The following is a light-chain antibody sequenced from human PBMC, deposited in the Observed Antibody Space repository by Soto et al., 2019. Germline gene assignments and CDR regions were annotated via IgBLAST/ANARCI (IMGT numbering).Light chain of an antibody. V-gene: IGKV2-28*01. CDR3: MQSVQAPWT. J-gene: IGKJ1*01. CDR2: LGS. Sequence: DIVVTQSTLSLPVSPGEPASISCRSSRSLLHSNGYNYLDWYLQKPGQSPQLLIYLGSNRASGVPDRFSDSGSGTDFTLKISRVEADDVGVYYCMQSVQAPWTFGQGTKVEIK. CDR1: RSLLHSNGYNY.